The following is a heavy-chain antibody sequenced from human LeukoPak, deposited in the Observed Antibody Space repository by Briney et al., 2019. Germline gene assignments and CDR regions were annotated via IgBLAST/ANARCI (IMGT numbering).Heavy chain of an antibody. CDR3: ARRIDYSNWSYDAFDI. D-gene: IGHD4-11*01. Sequence: ASVKVSXKASGYTFTSYYMHWVRQAPGQGLEWMGIINPSGGSTSYAQKFQGRVTMTRDTSTSTVYMELSSLRSEDTAVYYCARRIDYSNWSYDAFDIWGQGTMVTVSS. CDR2: INPSGGST. J-gene: IGHJ3*02. CDR1: GYTFTSYY. V-gene: IGHV1-46*03.